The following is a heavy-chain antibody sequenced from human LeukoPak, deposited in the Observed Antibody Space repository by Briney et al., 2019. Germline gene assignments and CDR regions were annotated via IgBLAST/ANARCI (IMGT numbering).Heavy chain of an antibody. D-gene: IGHD3-9*01. V-gene: IGHV4-34*01. CDR3: ARGDYDILTGPAYGMDV. Sequence: SETLSLTCVVYGGSFSGYYWSWIRQPPGKGLEWIGEINHSGSTNYNPSLKSRVTISVDTSKNQFSLKLSSVTAADTAVYYCARGDYDILTGPAYGMDVWGQGTTVTVSS. CDR1: GGSFSGYY. J-gene: IGHJ6*02. CDR2: INHSGST.